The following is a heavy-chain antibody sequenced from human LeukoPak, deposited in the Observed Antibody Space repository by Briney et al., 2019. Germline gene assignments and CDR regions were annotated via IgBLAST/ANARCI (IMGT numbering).Heavy chain of an antibody. Sequence: GASVKVSCRTSGYTFTDYYIHWVRQAPGQGLEWVGWIVPNSGGTNYAQKFQGRVTMTRDTSISTAYMELTRLRYDDTAVYYCATLGGTSFDYWGQGTLVTVSS. CDR1: GYTFTDYY. V-gene: IGHV1-2*02. CDR2: IVPNSGGT. CDR3: ATLGGTSFDY. J-gene: IGHJ4*02. D-gene: IGHD1-1*01.